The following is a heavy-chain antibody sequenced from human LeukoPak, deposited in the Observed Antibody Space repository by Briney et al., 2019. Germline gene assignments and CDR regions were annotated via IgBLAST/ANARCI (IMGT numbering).Heavy chain of an antibody. Sequence: GASVKVSCKASGYTFTSYDINWVRQATGQGLEWMGWMSPNSGNTGYAQKFQGRVTMTTNTSISTAYMELNSLKSEDTAVYYCARGRRYSSSWYEDFDLWGRGTLVTVSS. D-gene: IGHD6-13*01. J-gene: IGHJ2*01. V-gene: IGHV1-8*01. CDR1: GYTFTSYD. CDR3: ARGRRYSSSWYEDFDL. CDR2: MSPNSGNT.